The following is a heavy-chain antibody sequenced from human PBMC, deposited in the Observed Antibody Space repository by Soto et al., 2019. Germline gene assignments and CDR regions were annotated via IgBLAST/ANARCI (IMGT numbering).Heavy chain of an antibody. CDR3: ARVWDYYYYMDV. D-gene: IGHD1-26*01. J-gene: IGHJ6*03. Sequence: SETLSLTCTVSGGSISSYYWSWIRQPPGKGLEWIGYIYYSGSTNYNPSLKSRVTISVDTSKNQFSLKLSSVTAADTAVYYCARVWDYYYYMDVWGKGTTVTVSS. V-gene: IGHV4-59*01. CDR1: GGSISSYY. CDR2: IYYSGST.